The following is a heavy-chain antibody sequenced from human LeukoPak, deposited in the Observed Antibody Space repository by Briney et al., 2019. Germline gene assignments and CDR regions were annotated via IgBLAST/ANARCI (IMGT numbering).Heavy chain of an antibody. D-gene: IGHD1-14*01. CDR3: ARDEGSTYNQLDY. V-gene: IGHV1-2*02. J-gene: IGHJ4*02. Sequence: ASVKVSCKASGYTFDNFYIHWVRQAPGQGPEWMGWINGNDGSTNYPLKVQGRVTMTRVTAISTVYMDLSGLRPDDTAIYYCARDEGSTYNQLDYWGQGTLVSVSS. CDR1: GYTFDNFY. CDR2: INGNDGST.